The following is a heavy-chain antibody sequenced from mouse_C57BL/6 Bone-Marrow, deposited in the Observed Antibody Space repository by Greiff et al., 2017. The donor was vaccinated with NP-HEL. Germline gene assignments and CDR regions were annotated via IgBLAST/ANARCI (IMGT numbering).Heavy chain of an antibody. CDR2: IYPRSGNT. CDR1: GYTFTSYG. J-gene: IGHJ1*03. CDR3: ARDGGTYWYFDV. Sequence: VQRVESGAELARPGASVKLSCKASGYTFTSYGISWVKQRTGQGLEWIGEIYPRSGNTYYNEKFKGKATLTADKSSSTAYMELRSLTSEDSAVYFCARDGGTYWYFDVWGTGTTVTVSS. D-gene: IGHD3-3*01. V-gene: IGHV1-81*01.